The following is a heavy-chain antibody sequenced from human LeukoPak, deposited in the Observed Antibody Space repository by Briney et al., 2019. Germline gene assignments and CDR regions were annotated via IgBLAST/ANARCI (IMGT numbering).Heavy chain of an antibody. D-gene: IGHD2-2*01. V-gene: IGHV4-39*07. J-gene: IGHJ4*02. CDR1: GGSISGYY. Sequence: PSETQSLTCAVYGGSISGYYWSWIRQPPGKGLEWIGSIYYSGGTYYNPSLKSRVTISVDTSKNQFSLKLSSVTAADTAVYYCASNHQLLFNYWGQGTLVTVSS. CDR3: ASNHQLLFNY. CDR2: IYYSGGT.